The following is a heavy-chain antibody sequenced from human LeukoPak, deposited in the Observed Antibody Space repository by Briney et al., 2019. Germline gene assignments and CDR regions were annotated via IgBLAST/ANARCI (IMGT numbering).Heavy chain of an antibody. V-gene: IGHV3-15*01. Sequence: GGSLLLSCAASGVIFMNAWMSWGREAPGKGMEGVGRIKSNGDGVTADYAAGARDIFTISTDDSKNTLYLQMNSLKTEDTAVYYCTAFYHEYSPYWGRGTLVTVSS. CDR1: GVIFMNAW. J-gene: IGHJ4*02. CDR3: TAFYHEYSPY. D-gene: IGHD2/OR15-2a*01. CDR2: IKSNGDGVTA.